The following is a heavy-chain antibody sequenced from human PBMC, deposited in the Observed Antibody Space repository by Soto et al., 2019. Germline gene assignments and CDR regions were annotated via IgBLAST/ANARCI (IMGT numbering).Heavy chain of an antibody. V-gene: IGHV4-34*01. CDR3: ARVDFWSGYCGY. D-gene: IGHD3-3*01. J-gene: IGHJ4*02. CDR1: GGSFSGYY. Sequence: ASETLSLTCAVYGGSFSGYYWSWIRQPPGKGLEWIGEINHSGSTNYNPSLKSRVTISVDTSKNQFSLKLSSVTAADTAVYYCARVDFWSGYCGYWGQGTLVTVSS. CDR2: INHSGST.